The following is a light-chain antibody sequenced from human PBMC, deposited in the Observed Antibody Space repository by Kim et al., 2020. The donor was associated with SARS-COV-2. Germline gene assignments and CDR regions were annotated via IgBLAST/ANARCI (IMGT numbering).Light chain of an antibody. Sequence: SVSPGQTASITCSGDKLGDKYVYWYQQKPGQSPVLLIYQYNTRPSGIPERFSGSNSESSATLTISGTQAMDEADYYCQAWDSGSYVFGTGTKVTVL. V-gene: IGLV3-1*01. CDR2: QYN. CDR3: QAWDSGSYV. J-gene: IGLJ1*01. CDR1: KLGDKY.